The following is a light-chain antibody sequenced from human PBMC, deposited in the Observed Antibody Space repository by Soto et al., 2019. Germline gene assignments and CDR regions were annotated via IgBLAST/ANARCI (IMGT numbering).Light chain of an antibody. Sequence: QLVLTQSPSASASLGASVRLTCTLTSEHSNYAIAWHQQQPEKGPRYLMKLNGDGSHSKGDGIPDRFSGSSSGAERYLTISSLQSEDEADYYCQTWGTGFRVFGGGTKLTVL. J-gene: IGLJ3*02. CDR3: QTWGTGFRV. CDR1: SEHSNYA. V-gene: IGLV4-69*01. CDR2: LNGDGSH.